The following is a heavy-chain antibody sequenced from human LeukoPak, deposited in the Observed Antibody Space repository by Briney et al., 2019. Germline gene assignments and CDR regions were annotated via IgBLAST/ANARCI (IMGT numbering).Heavy chain of an antibody. D-gene: IGHD3-10*01. CDR2: IISTSKTI. CDR3: ARVPHPPYGSARLYLYYYNCLDV. Sequence: GGSLLLPRAVSGFHLTVYQIIWLRQAPGKGLEWVSYIISTSKTIYYSDSVKGRFTISRDTAKNSLYLEMNSMRAEDPAVYNCARVPHPPYGSARLYLYYYNCLDVWGKGTTVTVSS. CDR1: GFHLTVYQ. J-gene: IGHJ6*03. V-gene: IGHV3-48*03.